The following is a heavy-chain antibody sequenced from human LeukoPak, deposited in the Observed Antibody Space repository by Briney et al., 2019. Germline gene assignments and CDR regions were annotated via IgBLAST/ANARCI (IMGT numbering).Heavy chain of an antibody. CDR1: GFTFSDYY. CDR3: AKRGVVIRVILVGFHKEAYYFDS. D-gene: IGHD3-22*01. Sequence: GGSLRLSCAASGFTFSDYYMSWIRQAPGKGLEWVSYISSSGSTIYYADSVKGRFTISRDNAKNSLYLQMNSLRAEDTAVYFCAKRGVVIRVILVGFHKEAYYFDSWGQGALVTVSS. V-gene: IGHV3-11*01. CDR2: ISSSGSTI. J-gene: IGHJ4*02.